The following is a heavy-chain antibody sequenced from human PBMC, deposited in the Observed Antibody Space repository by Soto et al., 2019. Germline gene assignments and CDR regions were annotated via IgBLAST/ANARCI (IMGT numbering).Heavy chain of an antibody. Sequence: QVQLVQSGAEVKKPGASVKVSCKASGYTFTSYGISWVRQAPGQGLEWMGWISGYNGNTNYAQTLQGRVTMTTDTSTSTADMDLRNLRSDDTAVYYCARDLGAQIVSYWGQGTLVTVSS. J-gene: IGHJ4*02. D-gene: IGHD1-26*01. V-gene: IGHV1-18*01. CDR2: ISGYNGNT. CDR1: GYTFTSYG. CDR3: ARDLGAQIVSY.